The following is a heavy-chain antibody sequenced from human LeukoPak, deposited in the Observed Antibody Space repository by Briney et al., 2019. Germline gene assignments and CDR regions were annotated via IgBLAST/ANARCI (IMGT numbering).Heavy chain of an antibody. Sequence: KTSETLSLTCTVSGGSISNLDSYWTWIRQPPGKGREWTGYIYYSGSSYTSPSINSRVTISVDTSKCQFSLNLSSVTAADTAVDYCARDGSGDFGLDVWGQGTTVSVSS. V-gene: IGHV4-30-4*01. J-gene: IGHJ6*02. D-gene: IGHD1-26*01. CDR2: IYYSGSS. CDR1: GGSISNLDSY. CDR3: ARDGSGDFGLDV.